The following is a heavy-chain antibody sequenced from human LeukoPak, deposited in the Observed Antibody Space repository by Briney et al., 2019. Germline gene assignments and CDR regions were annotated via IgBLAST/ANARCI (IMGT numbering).Heavy chain of an antibody. Sequence: PGGSLRLSCAASGFTFSSYAMHWVRQAPGKGLEWVAVISYEYYADSVKGRFTISRDNSKNTLYLQMNSLRAEDTAVYFCARVIAMAGKDYLDYWGQGTLVTVSS. J-gene: IGHJ4*02. D-gene: IGHD6-19*01. CDR2: ISYE. CDR3: ARVIAMAGKDYLDY. V-gene: IGHV3-30*14. CDR1: GFTFSSYA.